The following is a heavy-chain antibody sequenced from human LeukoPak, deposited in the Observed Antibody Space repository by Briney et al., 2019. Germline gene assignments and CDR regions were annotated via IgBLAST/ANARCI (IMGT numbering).Heavy chain of an antibody. D-gene: IGHD2-2*01. CDR1: GYTFTGYY. Sequence: ASVKVSCKASGYTFTGYYMHWGRQAPGQGLERIGWINPNSGGTNYAQSFQGEVTITRDTSISTAYMEFRKLRTDDTAVYYCATDPSLYCSSTSCYLLDVWGKGTTVTVSS. J-gene: IGHJ6*04. CDR2: INPNSGGT. CDR3: ATDPSLYCSSTSCYLLDV. V-gene: IGHV1-2*02.